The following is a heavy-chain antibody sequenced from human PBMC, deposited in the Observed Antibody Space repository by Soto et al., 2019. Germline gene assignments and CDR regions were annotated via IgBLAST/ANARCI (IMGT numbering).Heavy chain of an antibody. Sequence: ASVKVSCKVSGYTLTELSMHWVRQAPGKGLEWMGGFDPEDGETIYAQKFQGRVTMTEDTSTDTAYMELSSLRSEDTAVYYCATIAYYYGSSGYNVFDYWGQGTLVTVSS. CDR2: FDPEDGET. CDR3: ATIAYYYGSSGYNVFDY. D-gene: IGHD3-22*01. V-gene: IGHV1-24*01. CDR1: GYTLTELS. J-gene: IGHJ4*02.